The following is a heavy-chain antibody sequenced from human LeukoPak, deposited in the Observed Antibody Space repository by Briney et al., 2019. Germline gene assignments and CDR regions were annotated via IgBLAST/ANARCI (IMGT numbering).Heavy chain of an antibody. J-gene: IGHJ3*02. Sequence: SVKVSCKASGGTFISYAISWVRQAPGQGLEWMGGIIPIFGTANYAQKFQGRVTITADESTSTAYMELSSLRSEDTAVYYCARDRGVGAPRAFDIWGQGTMVTVSS. D-gene: IGHD1-26*01. CDR3: ARDRGVGAPRAFDI. V-gene: IGHV1-69*13. CDR1: GGTFISYA. CDR2: IIPIFGTA.